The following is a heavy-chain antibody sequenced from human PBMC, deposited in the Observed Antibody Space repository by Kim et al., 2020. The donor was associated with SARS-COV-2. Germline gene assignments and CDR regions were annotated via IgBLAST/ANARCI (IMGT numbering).Heavy chain of an antibody. J-gene: IGHJ5*02. V-gene: IGHV4-59*01. CDR2: IWHRGNT. Sequence: SETLSLTCTVSGDSINDYYWSWLRQPPGKGLEWIGDIWHRGNTDYNPSLKSRVSISIDMSKNQFSLKLTSVTAADTAVYYCARELAAAGILVTWFDPWGQGTLVTVS. CDR3: ARELAAAGILVTWFDP. CDR1: GDSINDYY. D-gene: IGHD6-13*01.